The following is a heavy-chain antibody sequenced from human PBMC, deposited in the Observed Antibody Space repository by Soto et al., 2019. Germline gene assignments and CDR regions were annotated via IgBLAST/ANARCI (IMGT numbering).Heavy chain of an antibody. CDR1: GYSFTNYW. D-gene: IGHD5-18*01. Sequence: VGARKSACNGGGYSFTNYWIAGVRQMPARGLEWMGIIYPGDSDPRDSPSFQGQVSISADKSLRTDYLQWNSPKSSATAIYYCSRRVDTYSSPFDPSGQGPLVTVSS. CDR2: IYPGDSDP. J-gene: IGHJ5*02. CDR3: SRRVDTYSSPFDP. V-gene: IGHV5-51*01.